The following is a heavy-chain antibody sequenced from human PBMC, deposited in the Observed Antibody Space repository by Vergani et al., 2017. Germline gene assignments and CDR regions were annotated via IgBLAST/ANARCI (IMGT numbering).Heavy chain of an antibody. V-gene: IGHV4-39*01. CDR1: GASIGSTSDY. Sequence: QLQLQESGPGLVKPSETLSLTCAVSGASIGSTSDYWAWIRQPPGKGLEWIATIYYSGTTYYNPSLKSRVTISIDTSKNQFSLKLTSVTATDTAMYYCAKQYASGSYKHWGQGTLVTASS. J-gene: IGHJ4*02. CDR3: AKQYASGSYKH. D-gene: IGHD3-10*01. CDR2: IYYSGTT.